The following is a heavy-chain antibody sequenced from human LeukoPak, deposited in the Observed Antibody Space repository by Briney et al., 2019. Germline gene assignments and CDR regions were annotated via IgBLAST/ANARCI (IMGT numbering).Heavy chain of an antibody. V-gene: IGHV1-69*04. CDR2: IIPILGIA. J-gene: IGHJ4*02. CDR1: GGTFSSYA. Sequence: SVKVSCKASGGTFSSYAISWVRQAPGQGLEWMGRIIPILGIANYAQKFQGRVTITADKSTSTAYMELSSLRSEDTAAYYCARGRADCSSTSCYAIWGQGTLVTVSS. CDR3: ARGRADCSSTSCYAI. D-gene: IGHD2-2*01.